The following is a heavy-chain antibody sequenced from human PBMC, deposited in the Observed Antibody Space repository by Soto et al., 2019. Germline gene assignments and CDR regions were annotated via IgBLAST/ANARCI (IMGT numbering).Heavy chain of an antibody. Sequence: AAVKVSCKASGYTFTSYDISWVRQAAGQGLEWMGWISAYNGNTNYAQKLQGIVTMTKDTSTSTAYTELRSLRSDDTAVYYCTGFFCYYPGRDCYNCMVYWGQGTLVTVSS. CDR2: ISAYNGNT. CDR3: TGFFCYYPGRDCYNCMVY. V-gene: IGHV1-18*01. CDR1: GYTFTSYD. J-gene: IGHJ4*02. D-gene: IGHD1-1*01.